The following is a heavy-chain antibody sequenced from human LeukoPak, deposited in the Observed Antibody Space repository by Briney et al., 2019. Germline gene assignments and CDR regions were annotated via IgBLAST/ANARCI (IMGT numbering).Heavy chain of an antibody. V-gene: IGHV1-8*01. J-gene: IGHJ4*02. Sequence: EASVKVSCKASGYTFTSYDINWVRQATGQGLEWMGWMNPNSGNTGYAQKFHGRITITSNTSTSTAFMELSSLRSEDTAVYYCAREAIIAAAGPDGDYFDYWGQGTLVTVSS. CDR2: MNPNSGNT. CDR3: AREAIIAAAGPDGDYFDY. CDR1: GYTFTSYD. D-gene: IGHD6-13*01.